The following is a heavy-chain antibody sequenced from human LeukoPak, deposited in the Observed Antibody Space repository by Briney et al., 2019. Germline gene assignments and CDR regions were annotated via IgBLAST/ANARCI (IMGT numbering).Heavy chain of an antibody. J-gene: IGHJ4*02. V-gene: IGHV3-23*01. CDR3: AKMEDSLGYYPYFDY. CDR1: GFIFDNYA. D-gene: IGHD3-22*01. CDR2: ISGSGGRT. Sequence: DPGGSLRLSCAASGFIFDNYAVGWVRQAPGKGPEWASHISGSGGRTYHADSVKGRFTISRDNSKNTLYLQMDSLRVEDTAIYYCAKMEDSLGYYPYFDYWGQGTLVTVSS.